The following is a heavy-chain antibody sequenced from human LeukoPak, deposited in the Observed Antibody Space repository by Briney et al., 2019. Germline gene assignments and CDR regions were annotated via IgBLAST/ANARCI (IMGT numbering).Heavy chain of an antibody. Sequence: SETLSLTCTVSGGSISTSTYYWGWIRQPPGKGLEWIGSIYYSGSPYYNPSLKSRVTISVDTSKNQFSLRLNSVTAADTAMYYCAGNDYGDYKSSFDYWGQGTLVTVSS. CDR1: GGSISTSTYY. D-gene: IGHD4-17*01. CDR3: AGNDYGDYKSSFDY. J-gene: IGHJ4*02. V-gene: IGHV4-39*07. CDR2: IYYSGSP.